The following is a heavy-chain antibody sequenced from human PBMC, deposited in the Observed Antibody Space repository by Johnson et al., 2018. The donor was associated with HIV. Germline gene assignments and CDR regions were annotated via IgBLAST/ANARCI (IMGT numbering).Heavy chain of an antibody. V-gene: IGHV3-7*01. CDR1: GFTFSSYW. CDR3: AKRGSGWPSDAFDI. Sequence: EVQLVESGGGLVQPGGSLRLSCAASGFTFSSYWMSWVRQAPGKGLEWVANIKQDGSEKYYVDSVKGRFTVSRDTSKNTLYLQMNGLGPEDTAVYYCAKRGSGWPSDAFDIWCQGTMVTVSS. D-gene: IGHD6-19*01. J-gene: IGHJ3*02. CDR2: IKQDGSEK.